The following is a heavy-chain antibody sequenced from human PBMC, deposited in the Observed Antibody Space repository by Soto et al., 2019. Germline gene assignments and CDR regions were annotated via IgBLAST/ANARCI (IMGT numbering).Heavy chain of an antibody. CDR1: GFTFSNYA. CDR3: AKPSGETPPGSRFFAF. CDR2: ITNSGGDT. V-gene: IGHV3-23*01. J-gene: IGHJ4*02. D-gene: IGHD3-10*01. Sequence: EVQLLESGGGLVQPGGSLRLSCAASGFTFSNYAMTWVRQAPGEGLEWVSVITNSGGDTLHADSVKGRFTIFRDNSKNLLYLQMTSLRSEDTAIYFCAKPSGETPPGSRFFAFWGQGPRVPAPS.